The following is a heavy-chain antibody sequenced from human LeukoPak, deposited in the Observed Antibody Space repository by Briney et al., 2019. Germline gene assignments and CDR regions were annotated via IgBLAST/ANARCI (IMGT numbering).Heavy chain of an antibody. CDR2: ISAYNGNT. CDR3: ARGGELDLEKLGWFDP. V-gene: IGHV1-18*01. D-gene: IGHD1-1*01. CDR1: GYTFTSYG. J-gene: IGHJ5*02. Sequence: ASVKVSCKASGYTFTSYGISWVRQAPGQGLEWMGWISAYNGNTNYAQKLQGRVTMTTDTSTSTAYMELRSLRSDDTAVYYCARGGELDLEKLGWFDPWGQGTLVTVSS.